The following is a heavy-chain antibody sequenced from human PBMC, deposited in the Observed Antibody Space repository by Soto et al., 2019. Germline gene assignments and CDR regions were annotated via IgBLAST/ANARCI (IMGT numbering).Heavy chain of an antibody. Sequence: EVQLAESGGGLVQPGGSLRLSCAASGFQFSSYEMNWVRQAPGKGLEWVAHISHSGATIFYTDSVKGRFTISRDNTNKSLSLQMISLRADDTAIYYCARGVCWYTTSTTDDAFDVWGQGTLVPVSS. CDR2: ISHSGATI. CDR3: ARGVCWYTTSTTDDAFDV. V-gene: IGHV3-48*03. D-gene: IGHD6-6*01. J-gene: IGHJ3*01. CDR1: GFQFSSYE.